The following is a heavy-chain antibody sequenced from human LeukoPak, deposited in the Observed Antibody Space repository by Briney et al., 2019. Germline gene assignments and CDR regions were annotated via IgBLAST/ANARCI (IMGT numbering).Heavy chain of an antibody. J-gene: IGHJ4*02. CDR2: ISYDGSNK. CDR1: GFTFSSYA. CDR3: ARDERNSGGSFCFDY. V-gene: IGHV3-30-3*01. Sequence: SGGSLRLSCAASGFTFSSYAMHWVRQAPGKGLEWVAVISYDGSNKYYADSVKGRFTNSRDNSKNTLYLQMNSLRAEDTAVYYCARDERNSGGSFCFDYWGQGTLVTVSS. D-gene: IGHD2-15*01.